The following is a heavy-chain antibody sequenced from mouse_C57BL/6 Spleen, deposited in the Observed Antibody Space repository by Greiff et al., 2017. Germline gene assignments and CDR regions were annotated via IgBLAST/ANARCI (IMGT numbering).Heavy chain of an antibody. CDR1: GFTFSDYG. D-gene: IGHD2-4*01. V-gene: IGHV5-15*01. CDR3: ARHDYDDYAMDC. J-gene: IGHJ4*01. Sequence: EVQLVESGGGLVQPGGSLKLSCAASGFTFSDYGMAWVRQAPRKGPEWVAFISNLAYSIYYADTVTGRFTISRENAKNTLYLEMSSLRSEDTAMYYCARHDYDDYAMDCWGQGTSVTVSS. CDR2: ISNLAYSI.